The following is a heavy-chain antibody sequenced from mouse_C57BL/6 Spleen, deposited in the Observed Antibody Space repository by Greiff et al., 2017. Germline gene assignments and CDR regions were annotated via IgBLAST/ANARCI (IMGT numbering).Heavy chain of an antibody. CDR2: INPYNGGT. D-gene: IGHD2-4*01. V-gene: IGHV1-19*01. CDR1: GYTFTDYY. CDR3: ARRRLRPYYYAMDY. J-gene: IGHJ4*01. Sequence: VQLQQSGPVLVKPGASVKMSCKASGYTFTDYYMNWVKQSHGKSLEWIGVINPYNGGTSYNQKFKGKATLTVDKSSSTAYMELNSLTSEDSAVYYCARRRLRPYYYAMDYWGQGTSVTVSS.